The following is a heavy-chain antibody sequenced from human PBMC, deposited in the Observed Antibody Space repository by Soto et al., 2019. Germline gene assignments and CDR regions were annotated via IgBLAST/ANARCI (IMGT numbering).Heavy chain of an antibody. Sequence: GGSLRLSCAASGLAFQTYTMEWLRQPPGKGLEWVSSITISGNYIYYADSVKGRFTISGDNGRNSVYLQMNSLRAEDTAVYYCAKVGVLRTNFRWFDLWGQGTLVTVSS. V-gene: IGHV3-21*01. J-gene: IGHJ5*02. D-gene: IGHD2-8*01. CDR1: GLAFQTYT. CDR3: AKVGVLRTNFRWFDL. CDR2: ITISGNYI.